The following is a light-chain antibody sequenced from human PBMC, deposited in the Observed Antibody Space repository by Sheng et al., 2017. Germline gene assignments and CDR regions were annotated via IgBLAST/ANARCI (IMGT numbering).Light chain of an antibody. J-gene: IGLJ1*01. CDR1: KIGSKS. CDR2: DDS. CDR3: QVWDSSTVV. V-gene: IGLV3-21*01. Sequence: SYELTQPPSVSLAPGKTARITCGGNKIGSKSVHWYQERPGQAPVLLVYDDSDRPSGIPERFSGSNSANTATLTISRVEAGDEADYYCQVWDSSTVVFGAGTKVTVL.